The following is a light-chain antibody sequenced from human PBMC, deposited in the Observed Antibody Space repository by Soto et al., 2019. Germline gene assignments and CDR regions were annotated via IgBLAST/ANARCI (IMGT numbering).Light chain of an antibody. CDR2: DAS. CDR3: QQYNSYST. CDR1: QTISTY. J-gene: IGKJ1*01. V-gene: IGKV1-5*01. Sequence: DIQMTQSASPMSASVGTRVTLTGRASQTISTYLNWYQQKPGKAPKALIYDASSLESGVPSRFSGNGSGTEFTLTIRSLTPDDFATYYCQQYNSYSTFGQGTKVDI.